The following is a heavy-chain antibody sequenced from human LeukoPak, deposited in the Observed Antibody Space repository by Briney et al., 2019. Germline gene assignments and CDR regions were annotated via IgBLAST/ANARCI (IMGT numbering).Heavy chain of an antibody. CDR3: ARHYGP. V-gene: IGHV4-39*01. CDR2: IYYRGNT. J-gene: IGHJ5*02. CDR1: GGSISDNNCY. Sequence: SETLSLTCSVSGGSISDNNCYWGWIRQPPGRGLEWIGNIYYRGNTFYSPSLKSRVTVSVDTSKNQFSLKLNSVTAADTAVYYCARHYGPWGQGTLVTVSS. D-gene: IGHD3-10*01.